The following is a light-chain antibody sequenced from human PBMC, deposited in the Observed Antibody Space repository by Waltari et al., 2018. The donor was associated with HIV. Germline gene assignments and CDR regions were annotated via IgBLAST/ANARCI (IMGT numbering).Light chain of an antibody. J-gene: IGLJ3*02. CDR1: TSNIATNT. Sequence: QSVLTQPPSASGTPGQRIILSCSGSTSNIATNTVTWYQQLPGTTPRLPIHSNIQRPSGVPDRFSGSRSGTSASLAISGLQSEDEADYYCSAWDASLGAWMFGGGTKLTVL. V-gene: IGLV1-44*01. CDR2: SNI. CDR3: SAWDASLGAWM.